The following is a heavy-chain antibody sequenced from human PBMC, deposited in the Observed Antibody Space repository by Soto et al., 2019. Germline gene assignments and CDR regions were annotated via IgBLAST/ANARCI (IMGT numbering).Heavy chain of an antibody. CDR1: GFTFSNYW. Sequence: GGSLRLSCAASGFTFSNYWMSLVRQAPGKGLEWVANIKQDGSEKYYVDSVKGRFTISRDNAKNSLYLQMNSLRAEDTAIYYCARDAGDYFNYWGQGTLVTVSS. V-gene: IGHV3-7*01. CDR2: IKQDGSEK. CDR3: ARDAGDYFNY. J-gene: IGHJ4*02.